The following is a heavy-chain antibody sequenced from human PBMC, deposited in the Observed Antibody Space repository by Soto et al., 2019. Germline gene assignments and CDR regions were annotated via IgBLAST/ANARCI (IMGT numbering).Heavy chain of an antibody. J-gene: IGHJ4*02. CDR1: GFTFSSYA. CDR2: ISGSGGST. CDR3: AKGPVGYCSGGSCPRAF. V-gene: IGHV3-23*01. Sequence: GGSLRLSCAASGFTFSSYAMSWVRQAPGKGLGRVSAISGSGGSTYYADSVKGRFTISRDNSKNTLYLQINSLRAEDTAGYYCAKGPVGYCSGGSCPRAFRGQGTLVTV. D-gene: IGHD2-15*01.